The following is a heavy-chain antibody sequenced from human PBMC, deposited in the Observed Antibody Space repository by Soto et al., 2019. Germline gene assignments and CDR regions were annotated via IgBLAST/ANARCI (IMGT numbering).Heavy chain of an antibody. D-gene: IGHD3-10*01. Sequence: SETLSLTCTVSGGSISSSSYYWGWIRQPPGKGLEWIGEINHSGSTNYNPSLKSRVTISVDTSKNQFSLKLSSVTAADTAVYYCARGGFGFGDYWGQGTLVTVSS. CDR3: ARGGFGFGDY. J-gene: IGHJ4*02. V-gene: IGHV4-39*07. CDR2: INHSGST. CDR1: GGSISSSSYY.